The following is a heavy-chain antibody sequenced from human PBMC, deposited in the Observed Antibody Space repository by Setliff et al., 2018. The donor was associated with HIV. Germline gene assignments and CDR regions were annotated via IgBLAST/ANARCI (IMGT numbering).Heavy chain of an antibody. D-gene: IGHD6-19*01. CDR2: LGVRGDT. CDR1: GFTLRSYD. V-gene: IGHV3-13*01. Sequence: GGSLRLSCVVSGFTLRSYDMYWVRQAPGKGLEWVSGLGVRGDTYYTGSVKGRFAISRESAKNSLYLQMSNLRPEDTGVYFCARDSSGWGLDSWGQGTLVTVSS. CDR3: ARDSSGWGLDS. J-gene: IGHJ4*02.